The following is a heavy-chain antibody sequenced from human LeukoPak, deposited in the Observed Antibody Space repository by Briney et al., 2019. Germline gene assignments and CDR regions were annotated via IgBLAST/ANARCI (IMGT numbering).Heavy chain of an antibody. CDR1: GFTFSSYG. CDR2: IRNDGSNK. J-gene: IGHJ4*02. Sequence: GGSLRLSCAASGFTFSSYGMHWVRQAPGKGLQWVAYIRNDGSNKNYADSVRGRFTISRDNSKNTLYLQMNSLRAEDTAVYYCAKDQYCTSTSCYVGYWGQGTLVTVSS. V-gene: IGHV3-30*02. CDR3: AKDQYCTSTSCYVGY. D-gene: IGHD2-2*01.